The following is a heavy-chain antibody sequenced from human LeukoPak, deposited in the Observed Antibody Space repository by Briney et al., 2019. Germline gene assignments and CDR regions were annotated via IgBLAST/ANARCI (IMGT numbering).Heavy chain of an antibody. V-gene: IGHV3-30*02. CDR1: GFTFSSYG. CDR3: ARGGIQIYRTSDF. Sequence: GGSLRLSCAASGFTFSSYGMHWVRQAPGKGLEWVAFIRYDGSNKYYVDSVKGRFTISRDNSKKTLYLEMNSRRPEDTAVYYCARGGIQIYRTSDFWGQGTLVTVSS. D-gene: IGHD5-18*01. CDR2: IRYDGSNK. J-gene: IGHJ4*02.